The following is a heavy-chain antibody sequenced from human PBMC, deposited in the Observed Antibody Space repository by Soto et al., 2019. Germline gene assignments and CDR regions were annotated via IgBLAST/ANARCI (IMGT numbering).Heavy chain of an antibody. D-gene: IGHD6-19*01. CDR3: VRHRIAVAGPLDY. J-gene: IGHJ4*02. CDR2: IYYDGSV. Sequence: SETLSLTCTVSGGAIRNSIYYWGWIRQPPGKGLEWIGTIYYDGSVAYSPSLKSRVTLSVDTSRNHFSVKINSVTAADTAVYFCVRHRIAVAGPLDYWGQGTLVTVSS. V-gene: IGHV4-39*01. CDR1: GGAIRNSIYY.